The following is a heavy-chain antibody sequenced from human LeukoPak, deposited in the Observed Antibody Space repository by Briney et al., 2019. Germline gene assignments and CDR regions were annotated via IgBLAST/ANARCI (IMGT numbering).Heavy chain of an antibody. J-gene: IGHJ4*02. CDR1: GGSISSGGYY. V-gene: IGHV4-39*07. Sequence: PSETLSLTCTVSGGSISSGGYYWSWVRQPPGKGLGWIGEIYHSGSTNYNPSLKSRVTISVDKSKNQFSLKLSSVTAADTAVYYCATYYDSSGYKLDYWGQGTLVTVSS. D-gene: IGHD3-22*01. CDR3: ATYYDSSGYKLDY. CDR2: IYHSGST.